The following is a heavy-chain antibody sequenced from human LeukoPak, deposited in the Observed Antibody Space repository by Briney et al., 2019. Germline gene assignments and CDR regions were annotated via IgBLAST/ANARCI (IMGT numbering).Heavy chain of an antibody. CDR3: TRELWPADY. Sequence: QPGGSLRLSCEASGFTFTSYYMGWVRQAPGKGLEWVADIDQDGSAKYYVDSVKGRFTISRDNVKNSVYLQMNNLRVEDTAVYYCTRELWPADYWGQGTLVTVSS. J-gene: IGHJ4*02. CDR1: GFTFTSYY. D-gene: IGHD3-16*01. V-gene: IGHV3-7*01. CDR2: IDQDGSAK.